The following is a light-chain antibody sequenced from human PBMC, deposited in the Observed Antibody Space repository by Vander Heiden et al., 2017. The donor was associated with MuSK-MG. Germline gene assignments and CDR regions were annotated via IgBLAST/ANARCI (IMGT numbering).Light chain of an antibody. CDR1: QSVLYNSNNKNY. CDR3: QQDDNIPRS. CDR2: WAS. Sequence: DIVMTQSPDSLAVSLGERATINCKSSQSVLYNSNNKNYLAWYQQKPGQPPKLLLYWASTRESGVPDRFSGSGSGTDFTLTISSLQADDVAVYYCQQDDNIPRSFGQGTKLEIK. J-gene: IGKJ2*04. V-gene: IGKV4-1*01.